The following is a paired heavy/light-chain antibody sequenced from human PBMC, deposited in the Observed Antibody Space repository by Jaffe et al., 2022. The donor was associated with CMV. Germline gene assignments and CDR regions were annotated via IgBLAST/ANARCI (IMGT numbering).Light chain of an antibody. V-gene: IGLV3-19*01. CDR3: NCRDSSGPHLV. CDR1: RVRYYH. CDR2: GKN. Sequence: SSELTQDPAVSVALGQTVRITCQGDRVRYYHASWYQQKPGQAPVLVIYGKNKRPSGIPGRFSGSSSGNTASLTITGAQAEDEADYYCNCRDSSGPHLVFGGGTRLTVV. J-gene: IGLJ3*02.
Heavy chain of an antibody. V-gene: IGHV4-39*01. J-gene: IGHJ4*02. Sequence: QLQLQESGPGLVKPSETLSLTCTVSGGSFTSSSYYWGWIRQPPGKGLEWIGSIYFSGSTHFNPSLKSRVTMSVDTSKKQFSLRLSSVTAADTAVYYCARRVLVEGAYTPDGDDYWGQGILVTVSS. CDR2: IYFSGST. CDR1: GGSFTSSSYY. D-gene: IGHD2-8*02. CDR3: ARRVLVEGAYTPDGDDY.